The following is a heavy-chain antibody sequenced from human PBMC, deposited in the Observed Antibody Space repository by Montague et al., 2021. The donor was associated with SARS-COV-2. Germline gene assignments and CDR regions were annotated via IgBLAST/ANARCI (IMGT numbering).Heavy chain of an antibody. CDR3: ARASITMVRGVTRWYFDL. Sequence: SETLSLTCTVSGGSISSYYWRWIRQPPGKGLEWIGYIYYSGSTNYNPSLKSRVTISVDTSKNQFSLKLSSVTAADTAVYYCARASITMVRGVTRWYFDLWGRGTLVTVSS. CDR1: GGSISSYY. CDR2: IYYSGST. J-gene: IGHJ2*01. D-gene: IGHD3-10*01. V-gene: IGHV4-59*13.